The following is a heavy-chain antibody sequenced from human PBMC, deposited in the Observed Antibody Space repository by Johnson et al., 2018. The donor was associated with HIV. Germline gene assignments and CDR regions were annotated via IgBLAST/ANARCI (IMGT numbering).Heavy chain of an antibody. CDR3: AKDRRVYDIWSGSSYDAFDI. D-gene: IGHD3-3*01. CDR1: GLTVSSSY. V-gene: IGHV3-23*04. CDR2: ISAGGGST. Sequence: VQLVESGGGLVQPGGSLRLSCAPSGLTVSSSYMSWVRQAPGQGLECVSGISAGGGSTYYPASVKGRFTISSANSHNPLYLQMNSLRAEDTAVYYCAKDRRVYDIWSGSSYDAFDIWGQGTMVTVSS. J-gene: IGHJ3*02.